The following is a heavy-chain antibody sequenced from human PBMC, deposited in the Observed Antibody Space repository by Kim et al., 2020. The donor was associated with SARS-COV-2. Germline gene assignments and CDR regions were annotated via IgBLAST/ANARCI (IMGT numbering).Heavy chain of an antibody. CDR3: ARGLPDTAMVFFDY. D-gene: IGHD5-18*01. J-gene: IGHJ4*02. V-gene: IGHV1-18*01. Sequence: QKLQGRVTMTTDTSTSTAYMELRSLRSDDTAVYYCARGLPDTAMVFFDYWGQGTLVTVSS.